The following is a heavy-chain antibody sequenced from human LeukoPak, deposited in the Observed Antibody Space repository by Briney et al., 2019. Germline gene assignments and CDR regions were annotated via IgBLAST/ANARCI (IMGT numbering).Heavy chain of an antibody. J-gene: IGHJ4*02. CDR3: ASSGFGLGLRTQTDY. D-gene: IGHD3-16*01. V-gene: IGHV1-69*04. Sequence: SVKVSCKASGGTFSSYAISWVRQAPGQGLEGMGRIIPILGIANYAQKFQGRVTITADKSTSTAYMELSSLRSEDTAVYHCASSGFGLGLRTQTDYWGQGNPVTVSS. CDR1: GGTFSSYA. CDR2: IIPILGIA.